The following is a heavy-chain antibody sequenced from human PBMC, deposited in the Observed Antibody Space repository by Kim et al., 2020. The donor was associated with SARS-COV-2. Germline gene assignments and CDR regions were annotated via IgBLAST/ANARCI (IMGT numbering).Heavy chain of an antibody. J-gene: IGHJ3*02. V-gene: IGHV4-59*01. Sequence: NSHPPLKSRVTVSVDTSKNQFALKLGSVTAADTAVYDCARDQGLPRTFDIWGQGTMVTVSS. CDR3: ARDQGLPRTFDI.